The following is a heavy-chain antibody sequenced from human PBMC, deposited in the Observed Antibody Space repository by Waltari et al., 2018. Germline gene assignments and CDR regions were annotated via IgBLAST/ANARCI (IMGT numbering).Heavy chain of an antibody. CDR3: ARHLGSGRYYMDV. Sequence: QLQLQESGPGLVKPSETLSLTCTVSGGSISSSSYYWGWIRQPPGKGLEWIGSIYYSGSTYYNPSLKSGVTISVDTSKNQFSLKLSSVTAADTAVYYCARHLGSGRYYMDVWGKGTTVTVSS. CDR2: IYYSGST. D-gene: IGHD3-10*01. V-gene: IGHV4-39*01. J-gene: IGHJ6*03. CDR1: GGSISSSSYY.